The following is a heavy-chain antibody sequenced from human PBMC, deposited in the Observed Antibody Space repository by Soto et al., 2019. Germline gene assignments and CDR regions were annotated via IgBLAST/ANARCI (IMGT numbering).Heavy chain of an antibody. J-gene: IGHJ3*02. CDR2: IWFDGSDK. Sequence: WGSLLISCASSVFTFSTYGMHWVRQAPGKGLEWVALIWFDGSDKYYTKSVKGRFTISRDNSRSTVYLQMNRLRAEDTAVYYCARLYCSAASCYSVGAFDIRGQGTMVTVSS. CDR3: ARLYCSAASCYSVGAFDI. CDR1: VFTFSTYG. D-gene: IGHD2-15*01. V-gene: IGHV3-33*01.